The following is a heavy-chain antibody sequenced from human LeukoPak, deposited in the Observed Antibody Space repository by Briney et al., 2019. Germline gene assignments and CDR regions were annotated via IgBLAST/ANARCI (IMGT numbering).Heavy chain of an antibody. CDR3: ARGNDRHTPSERGDCSGGSCSTETYYFDY. D-gene: IGHD2-15*01. CDR1: GGSFSGCY. Sequence: SGTLSLTCAVYGGSFSGCYWSWIRQPPGKGGEWIGEINHSGSTTYKPALKSRVTISVETSKNQFPLKLSSVTAADTAVYYCARGNDRHTPSERGDCSGGSCSTETYYFDYWGQGTLVTVSS. J-gene: IGHJ4*02. CDR2: INHSGST. V-gene: IGHV4-34*01.